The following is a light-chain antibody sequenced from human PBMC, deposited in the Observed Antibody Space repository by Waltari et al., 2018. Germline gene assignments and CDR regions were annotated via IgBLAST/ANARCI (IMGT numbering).Light chain of an antibody. J-gene: IGLJ1*01. V-gene: IGLV3-10*01. CDR1: ELPRMY. Sequence: SYELTQTPSVSVSPGQTARITCSVHELPRMYAYWFQQKSGQAPPLVKYDDTNRPSGVPERFSGSRSGTVATLTITGAQVDDEADYYCHSSDSTGLRVFGGGTTVVVL. CDR2: DDT. CDR3: HSSDSTGLRV.